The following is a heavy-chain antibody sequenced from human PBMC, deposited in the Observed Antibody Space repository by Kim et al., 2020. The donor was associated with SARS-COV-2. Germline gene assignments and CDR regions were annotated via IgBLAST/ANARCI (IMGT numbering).Heavy chain of an antibody. CDR2: IYYSGST. J-gene: IGHJ4*02. D-gene: IGHD6-6*01. CDR1: GGSISSSSYY. V-gene: IGHV4-39*01. CDR3: ARLRIPSSFDY. Sequence: SETLSLTCTVSGGSISSSSYYWGWIRQPPGKGLEWIGSIYYSGSTYYNPSLKSRVTISVDTSKNQFSLKLSSVTAADTAVYYCARLRIPSSFDYWGQGTL.